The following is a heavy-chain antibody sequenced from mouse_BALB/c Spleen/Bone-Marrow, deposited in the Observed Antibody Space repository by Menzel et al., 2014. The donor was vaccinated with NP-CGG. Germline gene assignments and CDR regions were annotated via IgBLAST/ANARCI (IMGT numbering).Heavy chain of an antibody. J-gene: IGHJ3*01. CDR2: ISRGGSYT. CDR3: SRHEGGELWSLAY. D-gene: IGHD1-1*02. Sequence: EVNLVESGGDLVKPGGSLKLSCAASGFTFSSYGMSWVRQTPDKRLEWVATISRGGSYTSYPDSVKGRLPISRDNAKSTLILQMSSLKAEDPAMYYRSRHEGGELWSLAYWGQGTLVTVSA. CDR1: GFTFSSYG. V-gene: IGHV5-6*01.